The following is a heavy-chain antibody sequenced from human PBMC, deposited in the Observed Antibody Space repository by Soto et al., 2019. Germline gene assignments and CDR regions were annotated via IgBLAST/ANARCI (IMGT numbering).Heavy chain of an antibody. J-gene: IGHJ4*02. D-gene: IGHD2-15*01. Sequence: QVQLVQSGAEVKKPGASVKVSCKASGYTFTSYYMHWVRQAPGQGLEWMGIINPTSSTSYAQKFQGRVTMTRDTSTSTGYMERSSLRSEDTAVYYCARVYCSGGSCYGIDYWGQGTLVTVSS. CDR2: INPTSST. V-gene: IGHV1-46*01. CDR1: GYTFTSYY. CDR3: ARVYCSGGSCYGIDY.